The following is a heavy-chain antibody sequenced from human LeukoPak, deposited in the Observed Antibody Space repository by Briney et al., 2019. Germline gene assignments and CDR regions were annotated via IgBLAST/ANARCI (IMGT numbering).Heavy chain of an antibody. Sequence: GASVTVSCKASGYTLTGYYMHWVRQAPGQGLEWMGWINPNSSGTNYAQKFQGRVTMTRDTSISTAYMELSRLRSDDTAVYYCARGGRYYDSSGYPLIGAFDIWGQGTMVTVSS. V-gene: IGHV1-2*02. CDR3: ARGGRYYDSSGYPLIGAFDI. CDR1: GYTLTGYY. D-gene: IGHD3-22*01. J-gene: IGHJ3*02. CDR2: INPNSSGT.